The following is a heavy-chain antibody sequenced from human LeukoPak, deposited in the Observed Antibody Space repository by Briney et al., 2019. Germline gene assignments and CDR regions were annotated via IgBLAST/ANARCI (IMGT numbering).Heavy chain of an antibody. CDR1: GYTFTSYY. CDR3: ARGPRSSWYSDLSVYFDY. Sequence: GASVKVSCKASGYTFTSYYMHWVRQAPGQGLEWMGIINPSGGSTSYAQKFQGRVTMTRDTSTSTVYMELSSLRSEDTAVYYCARGPRSSWYSDLSVYFDYWGQGTLVIVSS. J-gene: IGHJ4*02. V-gene: IGHV1-46*01. D-gene: IGHD6-13*01. CDR2: INPSGGST.